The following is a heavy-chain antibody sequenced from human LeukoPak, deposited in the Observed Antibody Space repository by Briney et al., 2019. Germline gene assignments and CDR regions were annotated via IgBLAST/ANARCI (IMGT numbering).Heavy chain of an antibody. CDR1: GYTFTGYY. Sequence: ASVKVSCKASGYTFTGYYMHWVRQAPGQGLEWMGWINPNSGGTNYAQKLQGRITVTRDTPTSTMFMDLSSLRSEDTAVYYCAREGVAGTGLDYWGQGTLVTVSS. J-gene: IGHJ4*02. CDR3: AREGVAGTGLDY. D-gene: IGHD6-13*01. V-gene: IGHV1-2*02. CDR2: INPNSGGT.